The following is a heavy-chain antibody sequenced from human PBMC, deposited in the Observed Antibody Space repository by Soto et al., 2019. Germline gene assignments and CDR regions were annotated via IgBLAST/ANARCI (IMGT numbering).Heavy chain of an antibody. V-gene: IGHV4-4*02. CDR1: SGSISSSNW. J-gene: IGHJ2*01. CDR2: IYHSGST. CDR3: AKTGPYDILTYWYFDL. D-gene: IGHD3-9*01. Sequence: SETLSLTCAVSSGSISSSNWWSWVRQPPGKGLEWIGEIYHSGSTNYNPSLESRVTISIDTSKNQFSLKVSSLTAADTAVYYCAKTGPYDILTYWYFDLWGRGTLVTVSS.